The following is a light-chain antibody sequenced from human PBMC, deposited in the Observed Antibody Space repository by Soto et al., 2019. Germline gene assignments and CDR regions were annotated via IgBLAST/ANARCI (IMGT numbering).Light chain of an antibody. CDR1: QSVLDSSNNKNY. Sequence: DIVMTQSPDSLAVSLGERATINCKASQSVLDSSNNKNYLDWYQQKPGQPPKLLIYWASTRESGVPDRFSGTGYETDFTLTISSLQAEDVAVYYCRQYYSTPFTFGPGTKVDIK. J-gene: IGKJ3*01. CDR3: RQYYSTPFT. CDR2: WAS. V-gene: IGKV4-1*01.